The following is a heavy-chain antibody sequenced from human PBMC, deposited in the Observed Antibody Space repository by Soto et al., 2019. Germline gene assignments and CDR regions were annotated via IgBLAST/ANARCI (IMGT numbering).Heavy chain of an antibody. V-gene: IGHV3-74*01. CDR1: GFTFSSYW. CDR3: GRDYWSWKRIDF. D-gene: IGHD1-1*01. CDR2: INSDGSST. J-gene: IGHJ4*02. Sequence: EVQLEESGGGLVQPGGSLRLSCAASGFTFSSYWMHWVRHAPGKGLVWVSRINSDGSSTTYADSVKGRFTISRDNAKNTLYLQMNSLRAEDTAMYYCGRDYWSWKRIDFWGQGTLVTVSS.